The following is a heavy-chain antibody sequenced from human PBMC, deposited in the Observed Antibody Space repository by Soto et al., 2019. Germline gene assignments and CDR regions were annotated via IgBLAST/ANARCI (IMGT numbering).Heavy chain of an antibody. D-gene: IGHD2-15*01. CDR2: INSDGSVS. CDR3: ARGDCGGGSCYSLAGSFYYYMDV. V-gene: IGHV3-74*01. J-gene: IGHJ6*03. Sequence: EVKLVESGGGLVQPGGSLRLSCAASGFTFSNYWMYWVRQAPGQGLVWVSRINSDGSVSRYADSVKGRLTISRDTVKNTLYLQMNSLGVEDTAVYYCARGDCGGGSCYSLAGSFYYYMDVWGKGTTVTVFS. CDR1: GFTFSNYW.